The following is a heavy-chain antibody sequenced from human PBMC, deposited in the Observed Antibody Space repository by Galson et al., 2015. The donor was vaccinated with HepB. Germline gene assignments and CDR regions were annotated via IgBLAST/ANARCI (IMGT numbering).Heavy chain of an antibody. V-gene: IGHV1-18*04. J-gene: IGHJ3*02. CDR3: ARVMATGLSFDI. Sequence: SVKVSCKASGYAFASYGITWVRQAPGQGLEWMGWISGYNGITNYAQSLQGRVSMTIDTSTNAASMEVRSLRSDDTAVYYCARVMATGLSFDIWGQGTMVTVSS. CDR1: GYAFASYG. D-gene: IGHD5-24*01. CDR2: ISGYNGIT.